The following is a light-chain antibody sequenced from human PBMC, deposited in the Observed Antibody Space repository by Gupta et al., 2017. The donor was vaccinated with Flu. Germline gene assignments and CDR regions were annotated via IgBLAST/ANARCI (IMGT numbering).Light chain of an antibody. V-gene: IGLV3-21*02. J-gene: IGLJ3*02. CDR3: QVWDSSSDHPGV. CDR1: NIGSKS. CDR2: EDS. Sequence: SYVLTQPPSVSVAPGQTARITCGGNNIGSKSVHWYQQKPGQAPVLGVDEDSDRPSGIPERFSGSNSGNTATLTISRVEAGDEADDDGQVWDSSSDHPGVFGGGTKLTVL.